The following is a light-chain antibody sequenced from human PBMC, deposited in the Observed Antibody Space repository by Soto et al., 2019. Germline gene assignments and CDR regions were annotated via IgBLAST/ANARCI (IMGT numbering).Light chain of an antibody. J-gene: IGKJ4*01. Sequence: DIQMTQSPSSLSASVGDRVTITCRASQSISSYLNWYQQKPGKAPNLLIYAASTLQSGVTSRFSGSGSGTDFTLTIRSLQTEEFATYYCQQSYTTPLTFGGVTKVDIK. CDR3: QQSYTTPLT. CDR2: AAS. V-gene: IGKV1-39*01. CDR1: QSISSY.